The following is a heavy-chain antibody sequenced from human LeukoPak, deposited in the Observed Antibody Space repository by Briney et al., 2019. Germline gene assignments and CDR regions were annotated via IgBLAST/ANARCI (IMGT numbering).Heavy chain of an antibody. D-gene: IGHD3-22*01. V-gene: IGHV1-69*06. CDR3: ATGGHVRVYDSSAYYGHY. CDR1: GYTFTGYY. J-gene: IGHJ4*02. Sequence: SVKVSCKASGYTFTGYYMHWVRQAPGQGLEWMGGIIPIFGTANYAQKFQGRVTITADKSTSTVYMELSSLRSEDTAVYYCATGGHVRVYDSSAYYGHYWGQGTLVTVSS. CDR2: IIPIFGTA.